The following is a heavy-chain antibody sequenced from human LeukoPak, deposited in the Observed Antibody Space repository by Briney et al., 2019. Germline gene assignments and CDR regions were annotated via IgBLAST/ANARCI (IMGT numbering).Heavy chain of an antibody. D-gene: IGHD6-6*01. V-gene: IGHV3-23*01. CDR1: GFTFSSYA. J-gene: IGHJ6*02. CDR3: AKGGGPLSSSFRLEYYCVIYV. Sequence: PGGSLRLSCAASGFTFSSYAMSWVRQAPGKGLAWVSAISGSGGSTYYADSVKGRFTISRDNSKNTLYLQMNSLGAEDTAVYYCAKGGGPLSSSFRLEYYCVIYVWRRENTVTVSS. CDR2: ISGSGGST.